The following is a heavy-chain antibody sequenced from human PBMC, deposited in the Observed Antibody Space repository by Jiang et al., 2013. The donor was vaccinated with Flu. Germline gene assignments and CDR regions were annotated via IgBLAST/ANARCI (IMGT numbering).Heavy chain of an antibody. CDR1: GGSISSYY. CDR2: IYYSGST. V-gene: IGHV4-59*01. D-gene: IGHD3-22*01. J-gene: IGHJ3*02. CDR3: ARVYAYYYDSSGYSSPDAFDI. Sequence: GSGLVKPSETLSLTCTVSGGSISSYYWSWIRQPPGKGLEWIGYIYYSGSTNYNPSLKSRVTISVDTSKNQFSLKLSSVTAADTAVYYCARVYAYYYDSSGYSSPDAFDIWGQGTNGHRLF.